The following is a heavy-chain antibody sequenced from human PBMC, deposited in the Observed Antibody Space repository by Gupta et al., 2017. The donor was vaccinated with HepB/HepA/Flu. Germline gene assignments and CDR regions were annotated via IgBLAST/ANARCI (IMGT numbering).Heavy chain of an antibody. J-gene: IGHJ4*02. CDR2: IDWDDDK. D-gene: IGHD3-22*01. CDR3: ARSFYDYSSGLPAPFDY. V-gene: IGHV2-70*04. Sequence: QVTLKESGPALVKPTPNLTLTCPFSGFSLSTSGRRVSWIRQPPGKALEWLARIDWDDDKFYSTSLKTRLTISKDIYKNQVGLTMTNMDAVDTATYYGARSFYDYSSGLPAPFDYGCQG. CDR1: GFSLSTSGRR.